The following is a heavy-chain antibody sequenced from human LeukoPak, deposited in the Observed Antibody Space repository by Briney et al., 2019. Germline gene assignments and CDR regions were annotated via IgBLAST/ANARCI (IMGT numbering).Heavy chain of an antibody. V-gene: IGHV1-2*06. D-gene: IGHD3-22*01. J-gene: IGHJ4*02. Sequence: ASVKVSCKASGYTFTDYDLHWVRQAPGHGPEWMGRINTNSGDTKYGQKFQGRVTMTRDTSITTVYMEMSRLTSDDTAVYYCARHGVDRDSNDIFDYWGQGTLVTVSS. CDR1: GYTFTDYD. CDR2: INTNSGDT. CDR3: ARHGVDRDSNDIFDY.